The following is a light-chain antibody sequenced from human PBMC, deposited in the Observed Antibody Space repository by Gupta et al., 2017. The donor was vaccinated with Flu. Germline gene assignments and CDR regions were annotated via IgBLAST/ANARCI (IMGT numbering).Light chain of an antibody. J-gene: IGKJ5*01. V-gene: IGKV3-11*01. CDR1: QSVSTY. CDR3: QQHSNWPIT. CDR2: DAS. Sequence: EIVLTQSPGTLSLSPGERATLSCRASQSVSTYLAWYQQKPGQAPRLLIYDASNRATGIPARFSGSGSGTDFTLTIRSLEPEDFAVYYCQQHSNWPITFGQGTRLEIK.